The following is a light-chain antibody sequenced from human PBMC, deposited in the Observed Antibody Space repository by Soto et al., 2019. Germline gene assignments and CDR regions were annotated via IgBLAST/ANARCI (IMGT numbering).Light chain of an antibody. CDR3: ATWDDSLSGPVV. V-gene: IGLV1-47*01. J-gene: IGLJ2*01. Sequence: QSVLTQPPSASWTPGQRVTISCSGTFSNSGSNSVYWYQQLPGTAPKLLIYRDSQRPSGVPDRFSGSKSGTSASLAISGLRSEDEADYYCATWDDSLSGPVVVGGGTKLTVL. CDR1: FSNSGSNS. CDR2: RDS.